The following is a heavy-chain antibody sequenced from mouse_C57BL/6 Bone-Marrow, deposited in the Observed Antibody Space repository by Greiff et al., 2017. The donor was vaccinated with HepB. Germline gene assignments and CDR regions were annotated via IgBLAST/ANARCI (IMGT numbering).Heavy chain of an antibody. CDR3: AKPQMASYAMDY. CDR2: IDPSDSYT. Sequence: QVQLQQPGAELVRPGTSVKLSCKASGYTFTSYWMHWVKQRPGRGLEWIGVIDPSDSYTNYNQKFKGKATLTVDTSSSTAYMQLSSLTSEDSAVYYCAKPQMASYAMDYWGQGTSVTVSS. D-gene: IGHD2-3*01. J-gene: IGHJ4*01. V-gene: IGHV1-59*01. CDR1: GYTFTSYW.